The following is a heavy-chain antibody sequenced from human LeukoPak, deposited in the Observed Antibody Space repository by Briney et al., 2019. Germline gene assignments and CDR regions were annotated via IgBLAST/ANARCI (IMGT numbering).Heavy chain of an antibody. CDR3: ARVGSHGYARSRDAFDI. J-gene: IGHJ3*02. CDR1: GGSISSNNW. CDR2: IYHSGST. Sequence: PSETLSLTCAVSGGSISSNNWWWSWVRQPPGKGLEWIGEIYHSGSTNYNPSLKSRVTISVDTSKNQFSLKLSSVTAADTAVYYCARVGSHGYARSRDAFDIWGQGTMVTVSS. V-gene: IGHV4-4*02. D-gene: IGHD5-12*01.